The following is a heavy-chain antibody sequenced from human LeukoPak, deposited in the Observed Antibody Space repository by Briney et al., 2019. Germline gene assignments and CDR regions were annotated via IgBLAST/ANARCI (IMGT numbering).Heavy chain of an antibody. CDR2: IYTSGST. Sequence: SETLSLACTVSGDSISNYYWSWIRQPAGKGLEWIGRIYTSGSTNYNPSLKSRVTMSVDTSKNQFSLKLSSVTAADTAVYYCARVSLVRGAPDYYFDYWGQGTLVTVSS. D-gene: IGHD3-10*01. CDR1: GDSISNYY. CDR3: ARVSLVRGAPDYYFDY. J-gene: IGHJ4*02. V-gene: IGHV4-4*07.